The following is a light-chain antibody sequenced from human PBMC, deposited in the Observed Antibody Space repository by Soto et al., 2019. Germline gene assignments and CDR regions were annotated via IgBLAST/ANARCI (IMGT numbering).Light chain of an antibody. CDR3: QQYDYWPPWT. CDR1: QTVGRS. J-gene: IGKJ1*01. V-gene: IGKV3-15*01. Sequence: ERVMAQSPATLSVAPGERATLSCRANQTVGRSLAWYQHRPGQAPRLLIYGASTRATGIPARFSGSGSETEFTLTISSLQSEDSAVYYCQQYDYWPPWTFGQGTRVEIK. CDR2: GAS.